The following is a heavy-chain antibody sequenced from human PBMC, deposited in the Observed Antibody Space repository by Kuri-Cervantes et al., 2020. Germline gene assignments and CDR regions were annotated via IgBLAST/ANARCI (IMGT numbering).Heavy chain of an antibody. Sequence: GGSLRLSCAASGFTFSSHWMHWVRQAPGKGLVWVSRMNSDGSITNYADSVKGRFTISRDNAKNTLYLQMNSLKTEDTAVYYCTTGGYVGSSWYFYYYCMDVWGKGTTVTVSS. CDR2: MNSDGSIT. CDR3: TTGGYVGSSWYFYYYCMDV. D-gene: IGHD6-13*01. J-gene: IGHJ6*03. V-gene: IGHV3-74*01. CDR1: GFTFSSHW.